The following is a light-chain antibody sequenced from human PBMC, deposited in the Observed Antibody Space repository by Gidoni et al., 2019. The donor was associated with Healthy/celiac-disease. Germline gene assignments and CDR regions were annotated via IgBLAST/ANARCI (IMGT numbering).Light chain of an antibody. CDR1: QSVSSN. Sequence: DIVMTQSPATLSVSPGERATLSCRASQSVSSNLAWYQQKPGQAPRLLIYGASTRATGIPARFSGSGSGTEFTLTISSLQSEDFAVYYCQQYNNWPTVTFXQXTKLEIK. CDR2: GAS. V-gene: IGKV3-15*01. CDR3: QQYNNWPTVT. J-gene: IGKJ2*01.